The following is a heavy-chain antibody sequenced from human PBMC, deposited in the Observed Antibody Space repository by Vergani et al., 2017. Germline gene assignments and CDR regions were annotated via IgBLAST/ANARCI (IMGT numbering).Heavy chain of an antibody. J-gene: IGHJ5*02. V-gene: IGHV3-9*02. D-gene: IGHD6-6*01. Sequence: EVQLEESGGGLVLPGRSLRLSCVASGFTSAGYAMHRVRQAPGKGLEWVSGISWNSNSIGYADSVKGRFTISRDNAKNSLYFQMNSLRAEDTALYYCAKDLGTSSGGGWFDPWGQGTLVTVSS. CDR3: AKDLGTSSGGGWFDP. CDR1: GFTSAGYA. CDR2: ISWNSNSI.